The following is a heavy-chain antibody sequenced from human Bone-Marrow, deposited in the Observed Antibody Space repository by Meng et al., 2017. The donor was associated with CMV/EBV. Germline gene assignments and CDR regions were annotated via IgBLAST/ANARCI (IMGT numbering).Heavy chain of an antibody. CDR1: GGSISSSSYY. J-gene: IGHJ4*02. CDR2: IYYSGST. V-gene: IGHV4-39*07. CDR3: ARVDAITMVRGVPDY. D-gene: IGHD3-10*01. Sequence: SETLSLTYTVSGGSISSSSYYWGWIRQPPGKGLEWIGSIYYSGSTYYNPSLKSRVTISVDTSKNQFSLKLSSVTAADTAVYYCARVDAITMVRGVPDYWGQGTLVTVSS.